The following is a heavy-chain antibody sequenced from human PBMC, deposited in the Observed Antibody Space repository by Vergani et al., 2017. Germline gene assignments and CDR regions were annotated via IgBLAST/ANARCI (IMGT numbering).Heavy chain of an antibody. V-gene: IGHV3-21*01. J-gene: IGHJ5*02. Sequence: EVQLVESGGGLVKPGGSLRLSCAASGFTFSSYSMNWVRQAPGKGLEWVSSISSSSSYIYYADSVKGRLTISRDNAKNSLYLQMNRLRAEDTAVYYCARDPTPQCCSGGSCYSGWFDPWGQGTLVTVSS. CDR3: ARDPTPQCCSGGSCYSGWFDP. CDR1: GFTFSSYS. CDR2: ISSSSSYI. D-gene: IGHD2-15*01.